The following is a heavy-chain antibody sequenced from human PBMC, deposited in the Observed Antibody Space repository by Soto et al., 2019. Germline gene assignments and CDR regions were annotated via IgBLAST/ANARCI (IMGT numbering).Heavy chain of an antibody. V-gene: IGHV1-69*02. Sequence: ASVKVSCKASGGTFSSYTISWVRQAPGQGLEWMGRIIPILGIANYAQKFQGRVTITADKSTSTAYMELSSLRSEDTAVYYCARGGGYGDYGYFQHWGQGTLVTVSS. CDR1: GGTFSSYT. CDR3: ARGGGYGDYGYFQH. D-gene: IGHD4-17*01. J-gene: IGHJ1*01. CDR2: IIPILGIA.